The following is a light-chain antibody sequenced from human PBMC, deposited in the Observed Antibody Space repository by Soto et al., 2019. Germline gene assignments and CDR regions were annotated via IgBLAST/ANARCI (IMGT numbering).Light chain of an antibody. CDR2: DNN. CDR1: SSNLGNNY. V-gene: IGLV1-51*01. CDR3: GTWDSSLSAGV. Sequence: QSVLTQPPSVSAAPGQKVTISCSGSSSNLGNNYVSWYQQLPGTAPKLLIYDNNKRPSGIPDRFSGSKSGTSATLGITGLQTGDEADYYCGTWDSSLSAGVFGGGTKVTVL. J-gene: IGLJ2*01.